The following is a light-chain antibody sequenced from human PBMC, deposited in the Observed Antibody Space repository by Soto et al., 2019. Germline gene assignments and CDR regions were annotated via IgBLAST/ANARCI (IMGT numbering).Light chain of an antibody. CDR3: QQYNSYST. Sequence: DLPMTQCHSTLSASVCDRFTTTCRASQGISTRLAWYQQKPGKAPKLLIYDASSLESGVPSRFSGSASGTEFTLTISSLQPDDFATYYCQQYNSYSTFGQGTKVDIK. CDR2: DAS. J-gene: IGKJ1*01. CDR1: QGISTR. V-gene: IGKV1-5*01.